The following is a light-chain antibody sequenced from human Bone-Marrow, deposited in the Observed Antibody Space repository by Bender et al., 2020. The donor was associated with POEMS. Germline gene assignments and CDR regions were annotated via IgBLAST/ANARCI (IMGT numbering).Light chain of an antibody. CDR2: GYN. CDR1: SSNTGSGYD. Sequence: QSVLAQPPSVSEAPGQRVTISCTGSSSNTGSGYDINWYQHLPGTAPKLLIYGYNNRPSGVPDRFSGSKSGTSASLASTGLQAEDEGDYYCQSYDNSLGGWVFGGGTKLTVL. V-gene: IGLV1-40*01. J-gene: IGLJ3*02. CDR3: QSYDNSLGGWV.